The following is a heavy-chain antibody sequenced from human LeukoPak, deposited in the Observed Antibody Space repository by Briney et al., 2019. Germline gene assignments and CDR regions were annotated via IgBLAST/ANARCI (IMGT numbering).Heavy chain of an antibody. CDR3: ARDRIAVAATETSFDY. V-gene: IGHV3-21*01. J-gene: IGHJ4*02. D-gene: IGHD6-19*01. Sequence: GGSLRLSCAASGFTFSSYSMNWVRQAPGKGLEWVSSISSSSSYIYYADSVKGRFTISRGNAKNSLYLQMNSLRAEDTAVYYCARDRIAVAATETSFDYWGQGTLVTVSS. CDR1: GFTFSSYS. CDR2: ISSSSSYI.